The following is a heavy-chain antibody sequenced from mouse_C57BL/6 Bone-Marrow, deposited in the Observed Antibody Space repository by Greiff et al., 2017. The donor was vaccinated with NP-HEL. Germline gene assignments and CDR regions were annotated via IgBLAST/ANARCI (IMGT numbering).Heavy chain of an antibody. V-gene: IGHV5-4*01. J-gene: IGHJ3*01. CDR1: GFTFSSYA. CDR2: ISDGGSYT. CDR3: ARRGSAWFAY. Sequence: EVQRVESGGGLVKPGGSLKLSCAASGFTFSSYAMSWVRQTPEKRLEWVATISDGGSYTYYPDNVKGRFTISRDNAKNNLYLQMSHLKSEDTAMYYCARRGSAWFAYWGQGTLVTVSA.